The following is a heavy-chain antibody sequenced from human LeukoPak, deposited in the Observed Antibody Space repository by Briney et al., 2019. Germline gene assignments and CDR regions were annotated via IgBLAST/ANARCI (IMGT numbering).Heavy chain of an antibody. J-gene: IGHJ3*02. Sequence: ASVKVSCKVSGYTLTELSMHWVRQAPGKGLEWMGGFDPEDGETIYAQKFQGRVTMTEDTSTDTAYMELSSLRSEDTAVYYCATAGAIKSGSYFLDAFDIWGQGTMVTVSS. V-gene: IGHV1-24*01. CDR1: GYTLTELS. D-gene: IGHD1-26*01. CDR3: ATAGAIKSGSYFLDAFDI. CDR2: FDPEDGET.